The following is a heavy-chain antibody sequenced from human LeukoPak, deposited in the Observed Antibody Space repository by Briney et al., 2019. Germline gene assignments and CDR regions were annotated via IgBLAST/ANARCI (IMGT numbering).Heavy chain of an antibody. CDR2: ISGSGGSA. D-gene: IGHD2-15*01. V-gene: IGHV3-23*01. J-gene: IGHJ4*02. Sequence: GGSLRLSCAASGFTFSSYGMSWVRQAPGKGLEWVSAISGSGGSAYYADSVKGRFTISRDNSKNTLYLQMNSLRAEDTAVYYCAKLPVAAIWRKGTLSRGPFDYWGQGTLVTVSS. CDR1: GFTFSSYG. CDR3: AKLPVAAIWRKGTLSRGPFDY.